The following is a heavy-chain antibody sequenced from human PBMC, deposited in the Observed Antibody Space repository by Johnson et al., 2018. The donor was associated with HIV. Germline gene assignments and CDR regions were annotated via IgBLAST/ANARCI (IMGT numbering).Heavy chain of an antibody. V-gene: IGHV3-66*01. CDR3: ARDVKVCAFDI. D-gene: IGHD3-16*01. J-gene: IGHJ3*02. Sequence: VQLVESGGGLVQPGGSLRLSCAASGFTVSSNYMSWVRQAPGKGLEWVSVIYSGGSTYYADSVKGRFTISRDNSKNTLYLQMNRRRAEDTAVYYCARDVKVCAFDIWGQGTMVTVSS. CDR1: GFTVSSNY. CDR2: IYSGGST.